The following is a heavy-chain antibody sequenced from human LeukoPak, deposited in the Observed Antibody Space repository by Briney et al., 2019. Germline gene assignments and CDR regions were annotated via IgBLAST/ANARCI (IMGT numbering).Heavy chain of an antibody. V-gene: IGHV4-59*01. Sequence: SETLSLTCTVSGGSISSYYWSWIRQPPGKGLEWIGYIYYSGSTNYNPSLKSRVTISVDTSKNQFSLKLSSATAADTAVYYCAREGIAVAPFFDYWGQGTLVTVSS. CDR1: GGSISSYY. CDR2: IYYSGST. CDR3: AREGIAVAPFFDY. J-gene: IGHJ4*02. D-gene: IGHD6-19*01.